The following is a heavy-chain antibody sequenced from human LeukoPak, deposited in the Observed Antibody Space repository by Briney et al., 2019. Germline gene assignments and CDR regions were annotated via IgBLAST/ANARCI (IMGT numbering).Heavy chain of an antibody. D-gene: IGHD6-19*01. CDR3: ACAYGSGWYEPVEYFQH. J-gene: IGHJ1*01. CDR2: IIPIFGTA. Sequence: GASVKVSCKASGGTFSSYAISWLRQAPGQGLEWMGRIIPIFGTAIYAQKFQGRVTITTDESTSTAYMELSSLRSEDTAVYYCACAYGSGWYEPVEYFQHWGQGTLVTVSS. CDR1: GGTFSSYA. V-gene: IGHV1-69*05.